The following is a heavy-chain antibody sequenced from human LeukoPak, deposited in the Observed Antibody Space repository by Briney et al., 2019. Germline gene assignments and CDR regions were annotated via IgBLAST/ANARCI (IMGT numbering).Heavy chain of an antibody. J-gene: IGHJ5*02. D-gene: IGHD6-13*01. CDR1: GFTFSSYW. CDR3: ARGAGIAGFNWFDP. V-gene: IGHV3-74*01. CDR2: INSDGSST. Sequence: GGSLRLSCAASGFTFSSYWMHWVRQAPGKGLVWVSRINSDGSSTSYADSVKGRFTISRDNAKNTLYLQMNSLRAEDTAVYYCARGAGIAGFNWFDPWGQGTLVTVSS.